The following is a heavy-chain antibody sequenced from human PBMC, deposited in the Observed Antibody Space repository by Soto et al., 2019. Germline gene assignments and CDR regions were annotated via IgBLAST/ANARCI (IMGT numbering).Heavy chain of an antibody. J-gene: IGHJ4*02. CDR3: ARGGSSGWFFLDY. CDR1: GFTFSTYE. CDR2: ISSSSNAI. V-gene: IGHV3-48*03. Sequence: GGSLRLSCAASGFTFSTYEMYWVRQAPGKGLEWVSYISSSSNAIYYGDSVKGRFTISRDNTKNSLHLRMSSLRAEDTAIYYCARGGSSGWFFLDYWGQGALVTVSS. D-gene: IGHD6-19*01.